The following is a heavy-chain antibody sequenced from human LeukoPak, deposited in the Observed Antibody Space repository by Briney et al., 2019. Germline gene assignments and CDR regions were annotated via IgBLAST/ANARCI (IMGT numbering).Heavy chain of an antibody. V-gene: IGHV3-53*01. CDR3: ARLSYGGFDC. J-gene: IGHJ4*02. CDR1: GFTVSSNY. Sequence: PGGSLRLSCAASGFTVSSNYMSWVRQAPGKGLAWVSVIYSGDNTYYADSVKGRFTISRDNSNNTLYLQMNSLRAEDTAVYYCARLSYGGFDCWGQGTLVTVSS. D-gene: IGHD4-23*01. CDR2: IYSGDNT.